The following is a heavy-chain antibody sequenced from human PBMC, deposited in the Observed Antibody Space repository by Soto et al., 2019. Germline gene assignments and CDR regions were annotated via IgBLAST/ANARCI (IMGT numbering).Heavy chain of an antibody. D-gene: IGHD6-19*01. CDR2: ISHDGSDK. V-gene: IGHV3-30*18. CDR3: AKDLSSGWSLDY. CDR1: GFTFSSYG. J-gene: IGHJ4*02. Sequence: QVQLVESGGGVVQPGRSLRLSCAVSGFTFSSYGRHWVRQAPGKGLEWVAVISHDGSDKYYADSVKGRFSISRDNSKNTLYLQMNSLRAEDTAVYYCAKDLSSGWSLDYWGQGTLVTVSS.